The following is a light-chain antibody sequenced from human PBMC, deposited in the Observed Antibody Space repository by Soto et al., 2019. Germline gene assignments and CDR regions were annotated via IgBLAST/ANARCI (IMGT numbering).Light chain of an antibody. V-gene: IGLV1-40*01. CDR2: GNN. J-gene: IGLJ1*01. CDR3: KSYDSSLRGSNV. CDR1: SSNIGAGYD. Sequence: QSVLTQPPSVSGAPGQRVTISCTGTSSNIGAGYDVYWYQQLPGTAPKLLISGNNNRPSGVPDRFSGSRSGTAASLAITGLQAEDEADYYCKSYDSSLRGSNVFGTGTKLTVL.